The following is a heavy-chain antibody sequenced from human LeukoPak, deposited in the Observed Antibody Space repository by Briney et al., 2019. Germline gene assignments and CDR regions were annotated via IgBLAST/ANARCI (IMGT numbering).Heavy chain of an antibody. CDR1: GGSISSYY. CDR3: AREQNYGNDY. J-gene: IGHJ4*02. Sequence: SETLSLTCTVSGGSISSYYWSWIRQPPGKGLEWIGCIYYSGSTNYNPSLKSRVTISVDTSKNQFSLKLSSVTAADTAVYYCAREQNYGNDYWGQGTLVTVSS. CDR2: IYYSGST. V-gene: IGHV4-59*01. D-gene: IGHD3-10*01.